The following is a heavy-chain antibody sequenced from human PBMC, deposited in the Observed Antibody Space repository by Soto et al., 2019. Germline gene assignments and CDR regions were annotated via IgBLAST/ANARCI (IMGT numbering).Heavy chain of an antibody. D-gene: IGHD1-26*01. CDR2: IYSGGST. V-gene: IGHV3-66*01. CDR3: ARESSSGNSYFDY. J-gene: IGHJ4*02. CDR1: GFTVSSSN. Sequence: GGSLRLSCAASGFTVSSSNMRWVRQAPGKGLEWVSLIYSGGSTYYADSVKGRFTISRDNSKNTLFLQMNSVRADDTAMYYCARESSSGNSYFDYWGRGTLVTVSS.